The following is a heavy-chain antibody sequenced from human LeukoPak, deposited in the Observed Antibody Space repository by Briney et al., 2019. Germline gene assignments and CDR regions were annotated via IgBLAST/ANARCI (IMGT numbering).Heavy chain of an antibody. D-gene: IGHD3-3*01. J-gene: IGHJ6*02. Sequence: GASVKVSCKASGYTFTSYYMHWVRQAPGQGLEWMGIINPSGGSTSYAQKFQGRVTMTRDTSTSTVYMELSSLRSEDTAVYYCARDKFLVTILYYYGMDVWGQGTTVTVSS. CDR2: INPSGGST. CDR1: GYTFTSYY. V-gene: IGHV1-46*01. CDR3: ARDKFLVTILYYYGMDV.